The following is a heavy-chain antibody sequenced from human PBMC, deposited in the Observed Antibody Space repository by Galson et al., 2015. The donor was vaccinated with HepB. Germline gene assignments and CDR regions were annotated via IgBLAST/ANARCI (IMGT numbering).Heavy chain of an antibody. Sequence: SVKVSCKASGFSFISSAVQWVRQARGQRLEWIGWIVVGSGNTKYAQKFQERVTITRDMSTSTAYMELSSLTSEDTAVYYCAAEPQSSYYDVLTGYYNAGGFDYWGQGTLVTVSS. J-gene: IGHJ4*02. CDR1: GFSFISSA. V-gene: IGHV1-58*01. CDR3: AAEPQSSYYDVLTGYYNAGGFDY. CDR2: IVVGSGNT. D-gene: IGHD3-9*01.